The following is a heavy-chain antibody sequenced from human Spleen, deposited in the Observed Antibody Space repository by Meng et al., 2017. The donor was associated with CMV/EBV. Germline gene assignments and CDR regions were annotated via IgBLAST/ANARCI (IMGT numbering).Heavy chain of an antibody. CDR2: ISASGDSS. CDR1: GFTFRSSV. J-gene: IGHJ4*02. V-gene: IGHV3-23*01. CDR3: AKVSYNDYGCFDY. D-gene: IGHD4-17*01. Sequence: GESLKISCAASGFTFRSSVISWVRQAPGKGLEWVSSISASGDSSYYADSVKGRFTISRDNSKNTLYLQMSSPSADDTAVYYCAKVSYNDYGCFDYWGQGTLVTVSS.